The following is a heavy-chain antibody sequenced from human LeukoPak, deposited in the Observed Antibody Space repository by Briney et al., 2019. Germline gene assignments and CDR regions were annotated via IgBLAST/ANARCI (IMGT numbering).Heavy chain of an antibody. J-gene: IGHJ2*01. Sequence: AGGSLRLSCAASGFTFSGSAMHWVRQASGKGLEWVGRIRSKANSYATAYAASVKGRFTISRDDSKNTAYLQMNSLKTEDTAVYYCAKEHGEFVLWGRGTLVTVSS. D-gene: IGHD7-27*01. CDR1: GFTFSGSA. V-gene: IGHV3-73*01. CDR3: AKEHGEFVL. CDR2: IRSKANSYAT.